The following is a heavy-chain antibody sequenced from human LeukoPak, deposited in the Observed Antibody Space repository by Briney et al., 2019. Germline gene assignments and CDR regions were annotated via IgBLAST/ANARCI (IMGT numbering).Heavy chain of an antibody. J-gene: IGHJ4*02. Sequence: SQTLSLTCAISGYSVSSNSAAWNWITQSPSRGLEWLVRTYYRSKGHNDYAVSVKSRITINPDTSKNQFSLHLNSVTPEDTAVYYCASRHSGYVDYWGQGTLVTVSS. CDR2: TYYRSKGHN. CDR1: GYSVSSNSAA. CDR3: ASRHSGYVDY. D-gene: IGHD1-26*01. V-gene: IGHV6-1*01.